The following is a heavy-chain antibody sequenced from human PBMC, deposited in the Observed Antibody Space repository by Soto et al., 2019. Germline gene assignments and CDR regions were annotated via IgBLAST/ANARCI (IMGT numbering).Heavy chain of an antibody. D-gene: IGHD6-6*01. Sequence: EVQLLESGGGLVQPGRSLRLSCAVSGFTFSDYAMSWVRQAPGKGLERVSSLSGSGSSTYYADSVSGRFTISRDNLKNAVYLQMNSLRVEDTAIYYCAKGGASRSYYYAMHVWGQGTTVTVSS. V-gene: IGHV3-23*01. CDR1: GFTFSDYA. CDR3: AKGGASRSYYYAMHV. J-gene: IGHJ6*02. CDR2: LSGSGSST.